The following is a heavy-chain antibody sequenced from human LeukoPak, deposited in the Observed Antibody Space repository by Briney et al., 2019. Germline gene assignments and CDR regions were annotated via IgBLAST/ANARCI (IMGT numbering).Heavy chain of an antibody. CDR3: ARAPSHRGFDY. J-gene: IGHJ4*02. Sequence: GGSLRLSCAASAFTFSTYVMAWVRQTPGKGLEWVSVISSPADTIYYADFVRGRFTISRDNSKYTLYLHLNSLRVDDTAVYYCARAPSHRGFDYWGQGTLVTVSS. V-gene: IGHV3-23*01. CDR2: ISSPADTI. CDR1: AFTFSTYV.